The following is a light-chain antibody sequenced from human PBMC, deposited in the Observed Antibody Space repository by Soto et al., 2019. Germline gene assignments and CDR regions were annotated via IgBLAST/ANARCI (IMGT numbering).Light chain of an antibody. J-gene: IGKJ2*01. CDR3: QQRSNWPRYT. Sequence: EIVLTQSPATLSLSPGERATLSCRASQSVSTYLAWCQQKLGQAPRLLIYDASSRATGIPARFSGSGSGTDFALTISSLEPEDFAVYYCQQRSNWPRYTFGQGTKLEIK. CDR1: QSVSTY. CDR2: DAS. V-gene: IGKV3-11*01.